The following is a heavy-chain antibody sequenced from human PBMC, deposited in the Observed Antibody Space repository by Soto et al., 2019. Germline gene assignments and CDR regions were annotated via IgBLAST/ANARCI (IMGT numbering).Heavy chain of an antibody. Sequence: SETLSLTCAVYGGSFSDYSWTWIRQPPGKGLEWIGEINHSGSTYYNPSLKSRVTISVDTSKNQFSLKLTSVTAADTAVYYCARDKITGLFDYWGQGTLVTVSS. J-gene: IGHJ4*02. CDR2: INHSGST. CDR3: ARDKITGLFDY. D-gene: IGHD2-8*02. CDR1: GGSFSDYS. V-gene: IGHV4-34*01.